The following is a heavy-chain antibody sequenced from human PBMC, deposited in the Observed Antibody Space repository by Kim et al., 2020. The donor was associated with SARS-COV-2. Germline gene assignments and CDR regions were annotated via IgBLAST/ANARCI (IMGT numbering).Heavy chain of an antibody. CDR2: IYYTGSTT. J-gene: IGHJ5*02. CDR3: ARRHYCSSTTCRIWFDP. Sequence: SETLSLTCTVSGGSISNYYWSWIRQSPGKGLEWIGNIYYTGSTTNYNPSLKSRVTMSVDTSKHQFSLRLTSVTAADTAVYYCARRHYCSSTTCRIWFDP. D-gene: IGHD2-2*01. V-gene: IGHV4-59*08. CDR1: GGSISNYY.